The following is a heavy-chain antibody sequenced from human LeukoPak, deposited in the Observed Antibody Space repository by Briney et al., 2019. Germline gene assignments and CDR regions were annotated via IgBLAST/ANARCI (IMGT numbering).Heavy chain of an antibody. Sequence: GRSLRLSCAASGFTFDDYATHWVRQAPGKGLEWVSGISWNSGSIGYADSVKGRFTISRDNAKNSLYLQMNSLRAEDTALYYCAKGYSSGWSQGSFDYWGQGTLVTVSS. CDR1: GFTFDDYA. V-gene: IGHV3-9*01. D-gene: IGHD6-19*01. J-gene: IGHJ4*02. CDR3: AKGYSSGWSQGSFDY. CDR2: ISWNSGSI.